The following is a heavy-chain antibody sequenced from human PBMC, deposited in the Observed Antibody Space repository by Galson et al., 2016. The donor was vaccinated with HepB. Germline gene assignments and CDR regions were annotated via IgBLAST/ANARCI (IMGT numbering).Heavy chain of an antibody. D-gene: IGHD2-21*02. CDR3: PKDICAGDCHPFRHFHL. V-gene: IGHV3-9*01. CDR1: GLNFDDYA. Sequence: SLRLSCAASGLNFDDYAMHWVRQTPGKGLQWVAGLRWDGISLGYAESVKGRFTISRDSATNSLYLQMNSLRPDDAAFYYCPKDICAGDCHPFRHFHLWGRGTLVTASS. CDR2: LRWDGISL. J-gene: IGHJ2*01.